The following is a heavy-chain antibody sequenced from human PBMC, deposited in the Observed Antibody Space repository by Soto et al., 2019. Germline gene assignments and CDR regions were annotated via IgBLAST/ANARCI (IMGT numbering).Heavy chain of an antibody. J-gene: IGHJ6*02. V-gene: IGHV1-18*04. CDR3: ARERCSSTSCYQDYYYYGMDV. D-gene: IGHD2-2*01. CDR2: ISAYNGNT. CDR1: GYSFSSYW. Sequence: GESLKISCKASGYSFSSYWIGWVRQAPGQGLEWMGWISAYNGNTNYAQKLQGRVTMTTDTSTSTAYMELRSLRSGDTAVYYCARERCSSTSCYQDYYYYGMDVWGQGTTVTVSS.